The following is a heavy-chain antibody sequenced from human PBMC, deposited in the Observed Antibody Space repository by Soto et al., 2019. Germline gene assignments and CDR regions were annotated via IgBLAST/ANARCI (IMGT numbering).Heavy chain of an antibody. D-gene: IGHD6-19*01. CDR1: GGSFIGYY. V-gene: IGHV4-34*01. Sequence: SETLSLTCAVYGGSFIGYYWSWIRQPPGKGLEWIGEINHSGSTNYNPSLKSRVTISVDTSKNQFSLKLSSVTAADTAVYYCARGRKKRGIAVAGTGDYFDYWGQGTLVTVS. CDR3: ARGRKKRGIAVAGTGDYFDY. CDR2: INHSGST. J-gene: IGHJ4*02.